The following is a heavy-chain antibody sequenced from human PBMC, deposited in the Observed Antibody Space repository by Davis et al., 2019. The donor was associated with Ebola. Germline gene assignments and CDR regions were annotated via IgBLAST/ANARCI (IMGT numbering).Heavy chain of an antibody. V-gene: IGHV3-9*02. CDR3: AKDIDDYYYYGMDV. J-gene: IGHJ6*02. CDR1: GFTSDDYA. Sequence: GGSLRLSCAASGFTSDDYAIHWVRQVPGKGLEWVSTISCNRGTIGYADSVKGRFTISRDNAKKSLYLQLNSRRAEDTALYYCAKDIDDYYYYGMDVWGQGTTVTVSS. CDR2: ISCNRGTI.